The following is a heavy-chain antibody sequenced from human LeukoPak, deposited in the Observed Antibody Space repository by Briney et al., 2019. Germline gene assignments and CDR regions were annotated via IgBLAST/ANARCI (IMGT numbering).Heavy chain of an antibody. CDR1: GFTFSSYA. Sequence: GGSLRLSCAASGFTFSSYAMHWVRQAPGKGLEYVSAISSNGGSTYYANSVKGRFTISRDNSKNTLYLQMGSLRAEDMAVYYCARNSGYDYAFDYWGQGTLATVSS. J-gene: IGHJ4*02. CDR2: ISSNGGST. V-gene: IGHV3-64*01. D-gene: IGHD5-12*01. CDR3: ARNSGYDYAFDY.